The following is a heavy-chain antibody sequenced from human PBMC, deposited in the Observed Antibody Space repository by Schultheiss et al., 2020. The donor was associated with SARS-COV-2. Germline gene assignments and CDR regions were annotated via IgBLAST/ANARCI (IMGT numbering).Heavy chain of an antibody. CDR2: ISNDGNHK. Sequence: GESLKISCAASGFAFSSYGMHWVRQAPGKGLEWVAVISNDGNHKYHADSVKGRFTISRDNAKNSLYLQMNSLRAEDTAVYYCARSYYDYEGAFDIWGQGTMVT. D-gene: IGHD3-16*01. J-gene: IGHJ3*02. CDR3: ARSYYDYEGAFDI. CDR1: GFAFSSYG. V-gene: IGHV3-33*05.